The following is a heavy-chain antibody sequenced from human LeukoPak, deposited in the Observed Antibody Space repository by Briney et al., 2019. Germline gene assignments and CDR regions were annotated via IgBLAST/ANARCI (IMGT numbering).Heavy chain of an antibody. J-gene: IGHJ4*02. CDR2: IYYSGST. V-gene: IGHV4-39*01. Sequence: WIRQPPGKGLEWIGSIYYSGSTYYNPSLKSRVTISVDTSKNQFSLKLSSVTAADTAVYYCARQAGRRGYWGQGTLVTVSS. CDR3: ARQAGRRGY.